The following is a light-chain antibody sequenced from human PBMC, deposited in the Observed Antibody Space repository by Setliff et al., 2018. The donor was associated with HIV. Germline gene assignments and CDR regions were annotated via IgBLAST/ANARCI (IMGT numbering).Light chain of an antibody. CDR3: AVWDNGLKGYV. V-gene: IGLV1-44*01. CDR1: SSNIGVNV. J-gene: IGLJ1*01. Sequence: SVLTQPPSASATPGQRVIISCSGGSSNIGVNVVNWYQHLPGTSPKLLIHDNYQRPSGVPDRFSGSKSGSSGSLAISGLQSEDEADYYCAVWDNGLKGYVFGTGTKVTVL. CDR2: DNY.